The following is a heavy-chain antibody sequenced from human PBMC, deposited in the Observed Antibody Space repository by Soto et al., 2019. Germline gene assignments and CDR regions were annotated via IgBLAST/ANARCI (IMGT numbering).Heavy chain of an antibody. D-gene: IGHD3-3*01. V-gene: IGHV2-5*02. CDR3: AHALYYDFWRNNFGDAFDI. Sequence: SGPTLVNPTQTLTLTCTFSGFSLSTSGGGVGWIRQPPGKALEWLALIYWDDGKRYSPSLKNRVTITKDTSKNQVVLTMTKMDPVDTATYYCAHALYYDFWRNNFGDAFDIWGQGTMVTVSS. CDR2: IYWDDGK. J-gene: IGHJ3*02. CDR1: GFSLSTSGGG.